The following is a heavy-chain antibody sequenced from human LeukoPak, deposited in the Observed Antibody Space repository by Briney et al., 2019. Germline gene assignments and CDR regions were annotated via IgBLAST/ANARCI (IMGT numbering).Heavy chain of an antibody. CDR1: GFTFSSYW. Sequence: GGSLRLSCAASGFTFSSYWMHWVRQAPGKGLGWVSYISSSSSYTNYADSVKGRFTISRDNAKNSLYLQMNSLRAEDTAVYYCARGLYSSGWYGWDYWGQGTLVTVSS. D-gene: IGHD6-19*01. CDR2: ISSSSSYT. J-gene: IGHJ4*02. V-gene: IGHV3-21*05. CDR3: ARGLYSSGWYGWDY.